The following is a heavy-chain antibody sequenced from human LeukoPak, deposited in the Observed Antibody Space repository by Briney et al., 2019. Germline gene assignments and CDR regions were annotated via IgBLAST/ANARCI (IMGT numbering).Heavy chain of an antibody. CDR1: GFTLSSYA. CDR3: AKSQGSMILHITRHFDY. D-gene: IGHD3-16*01. J-gene: IGHJ4*02. Sequence: GGSLRLSCAASGFTLSSYAMSWVRQAPGKGLEWVSAISGSGGSTYYADSVKGRFTISRDNSKNTLYLQMNSLRAEDTAVYYCAKSQGSMILHITRHFDYWGQGTLVTVSS. CDR2: ISGSGGST. V-gene: IGHV3-23*01.